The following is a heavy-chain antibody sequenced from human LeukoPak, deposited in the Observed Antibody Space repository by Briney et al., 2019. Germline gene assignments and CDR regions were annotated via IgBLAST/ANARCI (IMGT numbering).Heavy chain of an antibody. CDR3: ARGAPGSYCSGGSCPYFDY. CDR2: MNLNSGNT. CDR1: GYTFTSYD. V-gene: IGHV1-8*01. Sequence: ASVKVSCKASGYTFTSYDINWVRQATGQGLEWMGWMNLNSGNTGYAQKFQGRVTMTRNTSISTAYMELSSLGSEDTAVYYCARGAPGSYCSGGSCPYFDYWGQGTLVAVSS. D-gene: IGHD2-15*01. J-gene: IGHJ4*02.